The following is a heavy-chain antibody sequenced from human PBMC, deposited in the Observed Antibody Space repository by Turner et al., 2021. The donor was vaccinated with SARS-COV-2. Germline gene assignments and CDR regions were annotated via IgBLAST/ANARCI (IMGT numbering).Heavy chain of an antibody. V-gene: IGHV4-39*01. Sequence: QLQLQESGPGLVKPPETLSLTCTVSGASISISSYYWGWIRQPPGKGLEWIGYIYYGERTYYNPSLKSRVTISVDTSKNQFSLKLSSVTAADTAVYYCAEHSPELRGDYFDFWGQGTLVTVSS. CDR2: IYYGERT. CDR3: AEHSPELRGDYFDF. J-gene: IGHJ4*02. CDR1: GASISISSYY. D-gene: IGHD1-26*01.